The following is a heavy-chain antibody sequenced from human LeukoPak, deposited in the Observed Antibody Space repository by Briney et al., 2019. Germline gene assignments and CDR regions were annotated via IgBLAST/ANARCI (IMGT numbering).Heavy chain of an antibody. Sequence: SETLSLTCTVSGGSISSYYWSWIRQPPGKGLEWIGYIYYSGGTNYNPSLKSRVTISVDTSKNQFSLKLSSVTAADTAVYYCASLRQGYRYFDLWGRGTLVTVSS. CDR2: IYYSGGT. J-gene: IGHJ2*01. V-gene: IGHV4-59*01. CDR3: ASLRQGYRYFDL. CDR1: GGSISSYY.